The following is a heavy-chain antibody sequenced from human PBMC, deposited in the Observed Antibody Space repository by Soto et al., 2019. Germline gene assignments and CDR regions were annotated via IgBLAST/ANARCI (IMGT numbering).Heavy chain of an antibody. D-gene: IGHD2-15*01. CDR1: GYSFTRSW. J-gene: IGHJ3*02. Sequence: GGSLKISGKGSGYSFTRSWCWCGRQMPGKGLEWMGIIYPGDSDTRYSPSFQGQVTISADKSISTAYLQWSSLKASDTAMYYCARRPDREAAAFDIWGQGTMVTVSS. CDR3: ARRPDREAAAFDI. V-gene: IGHV5-51*01. CDR2: IYPGDSDT.